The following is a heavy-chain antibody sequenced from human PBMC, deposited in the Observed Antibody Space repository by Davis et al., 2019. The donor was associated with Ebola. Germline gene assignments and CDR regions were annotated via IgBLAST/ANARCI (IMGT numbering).Heavy chain of an antibody. CDR1: GYSFTSYW. J-gene: IGHJ4*02. Sequence: GESLKISCNGSGYSFTSYWIAWVRQMPGKGLECMGIIYPGDSGTRYSPSFQGQVTISADKSSNTAYLQWSGLQAADTAMYYCARHRDYDDADRHFQYYFDYWGQGTLVTVSS. D-gene: IGHD3-22*01. V-gene: IGHV5-51*01. CDR2: IYPGDSGT. CDR3: ARHRDYDDADRHFQYYFDY.